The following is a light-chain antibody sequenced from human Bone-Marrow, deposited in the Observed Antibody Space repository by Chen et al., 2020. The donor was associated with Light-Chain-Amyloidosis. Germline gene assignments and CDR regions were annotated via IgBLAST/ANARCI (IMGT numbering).Light chain of an antibody. V-gene: IGKV1-39*01. Sequence: DIQMTQSPSSLSASVGDRVTVTCRASQSISWNLNWYQQKPGKAPKVLIYAASSLQSGVPSRFSDSGSGTDVTLTISSLQPEDFATYYCQQSYSTPYSFGQGTKLEIK. CDR1: QSISWN. CDR3: QQSYSTPYS. J-gene: IGKJ2*03. CDR2: AAS.